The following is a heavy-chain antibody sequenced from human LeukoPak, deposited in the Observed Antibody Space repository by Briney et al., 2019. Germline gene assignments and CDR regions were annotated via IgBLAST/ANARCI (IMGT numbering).Heavy chain of an antibody. Sequence: SVKVSCKASAGTFSSYAISWVRQAPGQGLEWMGGIIPIFGTANYAQKFQGRVTITADESTSTAYMELSSLRSEDTAVYYCARDLQADLNWFDPWGQGTLVTVSS. V-gene: IGHV1-69*13. D-gene: IGHD4-11*01. CDR1: AGTFSSYA. CDR2: IIPIFGTA. J-gene: IGHJ5*02. CDR3: ARDLQADLNWFDP.